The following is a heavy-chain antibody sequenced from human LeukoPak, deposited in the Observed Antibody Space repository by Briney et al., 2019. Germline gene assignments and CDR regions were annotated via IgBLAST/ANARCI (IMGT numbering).Heavy chain of an antibody. V-gene: IGHV3-53*01. CDR2: ITSGTRT. Sequence: ETLSLTCAVYGGSFSGYYWSWIRQPPGKGLEWVSGITSGTRTYYADSVKGRFAISRDNSKNTMYLQMNSLRAEDTAVYYCAKGGLLVASFDYWGQGTLVTVSS. CDR1: GGSFSGYY. CDR3: AKGGLLVASFDY. J-gene: IGHJ4*02. D-gene: IGHD5-12*01.